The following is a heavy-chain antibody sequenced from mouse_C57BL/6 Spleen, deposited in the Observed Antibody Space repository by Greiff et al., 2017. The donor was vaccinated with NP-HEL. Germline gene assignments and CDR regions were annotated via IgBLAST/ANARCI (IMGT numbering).Heavy chain of an antibody. Sequence: VQLQQPGAELVKPGASVKLSCKASGYTFTSYWMHWVKQRPGQGLEWIGMIHPNSGSTNYNEKFKSKATLTVDKSSSTAYMQLSSLTSEDSAVYYCARDYSSRDYYAMDYWGQGTSVTVSS. CDR2: IHPNSGST. CDR3: ARDYSSRDYYAMDY. V-gene: IGHV1-64*01. CDR1: GYTFTSYW. J-gene: IGHJ4*01. D-gene: IGHD2-12*01.